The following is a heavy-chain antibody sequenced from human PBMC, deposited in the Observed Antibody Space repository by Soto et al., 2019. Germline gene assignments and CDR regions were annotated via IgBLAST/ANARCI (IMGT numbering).Heavy chain of an antibody. D-gene: IGHD1-26*01. CDR3: AGGVSAGVDY. Sequence: QVQLVQSGAEVREPGASVKVSCKASGYSFTSLDINWVRQTAGQGLEWMGWMQPSTGRTGYAQKFQGRVTTTRDTSINTAYMELTTLTSDATAFYDCAGGVSAGVDYWGQGTLVTVSS. CDR1: GYSFTSLD. J-gene: IGHJ4*02. CDR2: MQPSTGRT. V-gene: IGHV1-8*01.